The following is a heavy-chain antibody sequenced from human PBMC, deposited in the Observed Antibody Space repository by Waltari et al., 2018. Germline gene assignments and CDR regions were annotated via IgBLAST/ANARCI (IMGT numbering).Heavy chain of an antibody. CDR3: AGRPLYTVVWHGFDY. CDR2: HFYTGNV. CDR1: NGSIITTTYY. J-gene: IGHJ4*02. D-gene: IGHD2-2*02. Sequence: QLQLQESGPGLVKPSETLSLTCNVPNGSIITTTYYWGWIRQPPGKGLEWLGSHFYTGNVYYNPSLQSRVTMSVDTSRNQFSLKLRSVTAADTAVYYCAGRPLYTVVWHGFDYWGRGALVTVSS. V-gene: IGHV4-39*07.